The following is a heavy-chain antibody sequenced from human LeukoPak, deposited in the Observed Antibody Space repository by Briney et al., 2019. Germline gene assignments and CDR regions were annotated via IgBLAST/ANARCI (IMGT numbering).Heavy chain of an antibody. J-gene: IGHJ4*02. CDR2: ISYDGSNK. CDR1: GFTFSSYG. CDR3: AKADSLVVVAAMVDY. V-gene: IGHV3-30*18. Sequence: GGSLRLSCAASGFTFSSYGMHWVRQAPGKGLEWVAVISYDGSNKYYVDSVKGRFTISRDNSKNTLYLQMNSLRAEDTAVYYCAKADSLVVVAAMVDYWGQGTLVTVSS. D-gene: IGHD2-15*01.